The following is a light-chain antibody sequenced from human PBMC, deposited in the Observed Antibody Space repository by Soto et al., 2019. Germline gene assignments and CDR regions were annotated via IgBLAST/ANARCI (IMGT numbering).Light chain of an antibody. J-gene: IGKJ1*01. Sequence: EIVMTQSPATLSVSPGDRATLSCRASQSVSNSLAWYQQRPGQAPRLLIHGASTRATGIPARFSGSGSGTEFTLTISSLQSEDFAVYYCQQYNEWPLWTFGQGTKVDI. CDR2: GAS. V-gene: IGKV3-15*01. CDR3: QQYNEWPLWT. CDR1: QSVSNS.